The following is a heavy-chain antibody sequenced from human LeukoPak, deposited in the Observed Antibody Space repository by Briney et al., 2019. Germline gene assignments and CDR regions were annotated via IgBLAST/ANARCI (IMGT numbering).Heavy chain of an antibody. CDR3: ARHGTAVARRMDV. CDR2: IYYSGST. Sequence: SETLSLTCTVSGGSISSYYWSWIRQPPGRGLEWIGYIYYSGSTNYNPSLKSRVTISVDTSKNQFSLKLSSVTAADTAVYYCARHGTAVARRMDVWGQGTTVTVSS. J-gene: IGHJ6*02. D-gene: IGHD6-13*01. V-gene: IGHV4-59*08. CDR1: GGSISSYY.